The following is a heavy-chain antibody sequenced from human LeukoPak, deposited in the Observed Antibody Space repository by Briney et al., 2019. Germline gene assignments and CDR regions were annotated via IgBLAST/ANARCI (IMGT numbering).Heavy chain of an antibody. CDR2: IKQDGSEK. CDR3: ARDYGGYDLGCFDY. J-gene: IGHJ4*02. V-gene: IGHV3-7*01. CDR1: GFTFSSYW. Sequence: GGSPRLSCAASGFTFSSYWMSWVRQAPGKGLEWVANIKQDGSEKYYVDSVKGRFTISRDNAKNSLYLQMNSLRAEDTAVYYCARDYGGYDLGCFDYWGQGTLVTVSS. D-gene: IGHD5-12*01.